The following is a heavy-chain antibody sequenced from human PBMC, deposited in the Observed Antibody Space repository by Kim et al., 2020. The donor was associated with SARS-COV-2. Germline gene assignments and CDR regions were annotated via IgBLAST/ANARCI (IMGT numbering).Heavy chain of an antibody. Sequence: YSPSFQGQVTISADKSISTAYLQWSSLKASDTAMYYCARLVAEQLAALLYWGQGTLVTVSS. V-gene: IGHV5-51*01. D-gene: IGHD6-6*01. J-gene: IGHJ4*02. CDR3: ARLVAEQLAALLY.